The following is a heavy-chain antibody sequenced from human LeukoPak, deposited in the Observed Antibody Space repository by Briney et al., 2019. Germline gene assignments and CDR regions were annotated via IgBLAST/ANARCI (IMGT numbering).Heavy chain of an antibody. D-gene: IGHD6-19*01. CDR1: GFTFSSYE. CDR3: ARHSSGWYGGIDY. V-gene: IGHV3-48*03. CDR2: ISSSGSTI. Sequence: GGSLRLSCAVSGFTFSSYEMNWVRQAPGKGLEWVSYISSSGSTIYYADSVKGRFTISRDNAKNSLYLQMNSLRAEDTAVYYCARHSSGWYGGIDYWGQGTLVTVSS. J-gene: IGHJ4*02.